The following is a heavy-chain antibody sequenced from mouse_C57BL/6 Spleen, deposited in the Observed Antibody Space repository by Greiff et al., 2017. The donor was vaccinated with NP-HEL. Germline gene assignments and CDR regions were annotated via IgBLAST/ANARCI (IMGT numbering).Heavy chain of an antibody. V-gene: IGHV5S21*01. J-gene: IGHJ4*01. CDR1: GFTFSSYA. CDR2: ISSGGDYI. Sequence: EVKLVESGEGLVKPGGSLKLSCAASGFTFSSYAMSWVRQTPEKRLEWVAYISSGGDYIYYADTVKGRFTISRDNARNTLYLQMSSLKSEDTAMYYCTRGPPYDAMDYWGQGTSVTVSS. CDR3: TRGPPYDAMDY. D-gene: IGHD2-10*02.